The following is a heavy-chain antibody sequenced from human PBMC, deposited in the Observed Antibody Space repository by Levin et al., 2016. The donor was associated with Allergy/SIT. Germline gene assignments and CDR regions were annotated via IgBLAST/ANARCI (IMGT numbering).Heavy chain of an antibody. Sequence: ASVKVSCKASGYTFTSYAMHWVRQAPGQRLEWMGWINAGNGNTKYSQKFQGRVTITRDTSASTAYMELSSLRSEDTAVYYCARRVGATGPFDYWGQGTLVTVSS. V-gene: IGHV1-3*01. CDR1: GYTFTSYA. CDR2: INAGNGNT. J-gene: IGHJ4*02. CDR3: ARRVGATGPFDY. D-gene: IGHD1-26*01.